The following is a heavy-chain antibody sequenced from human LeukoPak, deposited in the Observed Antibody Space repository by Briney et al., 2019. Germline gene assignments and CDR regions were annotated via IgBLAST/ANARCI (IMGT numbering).Heavy chain of an antibody. CDR2: ISYDGSHQ. CDR3: AKREGFMGTVTHDAFDI. J-gene: IGHJ3*02. V-gene: IGHV3-30*18. D-gene: IGHD5-24*01. Sequence: TGRSLRLSCAASGFTFSSYGMHWVRQAPGKGLEWVAVISYDGSHQYYADSVKGRFTISRDKSENTLYLQMNSLRPEDTAVYYCAKREGFMGTVTHDAFDIWGQGTVVIVS. CDR1: GFTFSSYG.